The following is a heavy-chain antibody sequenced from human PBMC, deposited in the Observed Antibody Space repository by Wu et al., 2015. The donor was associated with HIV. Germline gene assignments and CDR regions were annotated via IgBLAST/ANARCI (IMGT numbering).Heavy chain of an antibody. V-gene: IGHV1-69*16. CDR1: GGTFDNYF. Sequence: VQLVQSGAELKPPGSSVKVSCKASGGTFDNYFINWVRQAPGQGLEWMGGIIPFLGTTNEAPKFQGRVMINTDESKTTVYMELRSLKSEDTAVYYCARGGYGSGSYYRIDYWGQG. CDR3: ARGGYGSGSYYRIDY. J-gene: IGHJ4*02. CDR2: IIPFLGTT. D-gene: IGHD3-10*01.